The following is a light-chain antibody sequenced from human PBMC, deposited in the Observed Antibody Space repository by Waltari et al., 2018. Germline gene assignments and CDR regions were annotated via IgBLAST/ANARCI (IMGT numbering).Light chain of an antibody. V-gene: IGKV4-1*01. CDR3: QQYDDWPL. J-gene: IGKJ2*01. CDR1: QSVLYSSNNKNY. Sequence: DIVMTQSPDSLAVSRGERATINCKSSQSVLYSSNNKNYLAWYQQKPGQAPKLLIYWASTRESGVPDRFSGSGSGTDFTLTISSLQAEDVAVYYCQQYDDWPLFGQGTRLEI. CDR2: WAS.